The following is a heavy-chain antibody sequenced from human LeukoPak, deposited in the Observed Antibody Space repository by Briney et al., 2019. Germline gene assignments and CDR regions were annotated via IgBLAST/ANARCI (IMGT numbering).Heavy chain of an antibody. D-gene: IGHD3-3*01. J-gene: IGHJ5*02. CDR3: ARGQMGRFLEWLYPSYNWFDP. CDR2: INHSGST. V-gene: IGHV4-34*01. Sequence: SETLSLTCAVYGGSFSGYYWSWIRQPLGKGPEWIGEINHSGSTNYNPSLKSRVTISVDTSKNQFSLKLSSVTAADTAVYYCARGQMGRFLEWLYPSYNWFDPWGQGTLVTVSS. CDR1: GGSFSGYY.